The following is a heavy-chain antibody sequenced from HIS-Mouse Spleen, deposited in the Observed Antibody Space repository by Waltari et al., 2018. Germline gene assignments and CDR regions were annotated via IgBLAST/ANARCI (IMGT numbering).Heavy chain of an antibody. D-gene: IGHD5-12*01. CDR2: INPNSGGT. V-gene: IGHV1-2*02. J-gene: IGHJ3*02. CDR1: GYTFTGYY. CDR3: ARGGYSGYVHAFDI. Sequence: QVQLVQSGAEVKKPGASVKVSCKASGYTFTGYYMHWVRQAPGQGLEWMGWINPNSGGTNDAQKFQGRVTMTRDTSISTAYMELSRLRSDDTAVYYCARGGYSGYVHAFDIWGQGTMVTVSS.